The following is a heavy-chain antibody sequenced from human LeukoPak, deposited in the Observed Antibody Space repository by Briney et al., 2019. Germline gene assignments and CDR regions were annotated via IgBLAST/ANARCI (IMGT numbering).Heavy chain of an antibody. CDR3: ARGGKPYYDVLTGHGGAFDI. J-gene: IGHJ3*02. V-gene: IGHV4-59*01. CDR2: IYYSGST. D-gene: IGHD3-9*01. CDR1: GGSFRNYY. Sequence: PSETLSLTCTVSGGSFRNYYWTWIRQPPGKCLEWIGYIYYSGSTNYNPSLKSRVTISLDTSKNQFSLKLSSVTAADTAVYYCARGGKPYYDVLTGHGGAFDIWGQGTMVTVSS.